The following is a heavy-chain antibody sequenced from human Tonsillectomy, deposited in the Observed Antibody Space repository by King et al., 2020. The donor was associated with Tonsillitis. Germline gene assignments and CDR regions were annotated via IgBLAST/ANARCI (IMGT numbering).Heavy chain of an antibody. J-gene: IGHJ4*02. V-gene: IGHV3-48*04. CDR2: ISSSSTI. CDR3: ARDRGWELLSY. Sequence: VQLVESGGGLVQPGGSLRLSCAASGFTFSSYSMNWVRQAPGKGLEWVSYISSSSTIYYADSVKGRFTISRDNAKNSLYLQMNSLRAEDTAVYYCARDRGWELLSYWGQGTLVTVSS. CDR1: GFTFSSYS. D-gene: IGHD1-26*01.